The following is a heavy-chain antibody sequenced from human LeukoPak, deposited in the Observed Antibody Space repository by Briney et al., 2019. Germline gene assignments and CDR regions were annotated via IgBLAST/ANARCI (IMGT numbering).Heavy chain of an antibody. CDR2: ISSSSSYI. CDR1: GFTFSSYS. CDR3: ARSMVRGNAWGY. V-gene: IGHV3-21*01. Sequence: KAGGSLRLSCAASGFTFSSYSMNWVRQAPGKGLEWVSSISSSSSYIYYADSVKGRFTISRDNAKNSLYLQMNSLRAEDTAVYYCARSMVRGNAWGYWGQGTLVTVSS. J-gene: IGHJ4*02. D-gene: IGHD3-10*01.